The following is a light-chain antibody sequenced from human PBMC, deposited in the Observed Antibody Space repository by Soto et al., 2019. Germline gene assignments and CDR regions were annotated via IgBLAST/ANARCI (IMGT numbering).Light chain of an antibody. Sequence: VMTQAPATLSVSPGEGATLSCRASQTVINNQLAWYQQTPGQAPRLLIYAASSRATGIPDRFSGSGSGTDFTLTITRLEPEDSAMYYCQQYGSSGGITFGHGTRLEIK. V-gene: IGKV3-20*01. J-gene: IGKJ5*01. CDR2: AAS. CDR1: QTVINNQ. CDR3: QQYGSSGGIT.